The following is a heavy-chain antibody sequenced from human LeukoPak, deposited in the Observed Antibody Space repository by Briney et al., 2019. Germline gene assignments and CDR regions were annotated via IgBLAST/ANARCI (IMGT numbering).Heavy chain of an antibody. CDR3: ARGSVAAPPDY. Sequence: PGRSLRLSCAASGFTVSSNYMNWVRQAPGKGLEWVSVIYSGGSTYYEDSVKGRFTISRDNSKNTLYIQMNSLRVEDTGVYYCARGSVAAPPDYWGQGTLVTVSS. J-gene: IGHJ4*02. D-gene: IGHD6-13*01. V-gene: IGHV3-66*01. CDR2: IYSGGST. CDR1: GFTVSSNY.